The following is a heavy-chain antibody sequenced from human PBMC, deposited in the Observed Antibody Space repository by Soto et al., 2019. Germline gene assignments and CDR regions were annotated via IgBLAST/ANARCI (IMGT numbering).Heavy chain of an antibody. V-gene: IGHV3-74*01. Sequence: EVQLVESGGGLVQPGGSLRLSCAGSGLTLSRYWMHWVRQGPGKGLGWVSRINSDGGTTTYADSVKGRFTISRDNAKNTVDLQMNSLRAEDTAVYYCLAGETNYVDFWGQGTLVTVSS. CDR2: INSDGGTT. CDR3: LAGETNYVDF. J-gene: IGHJ4*02. CDR1: GLTLSRYW. D-gene: IGHD3-10*01.